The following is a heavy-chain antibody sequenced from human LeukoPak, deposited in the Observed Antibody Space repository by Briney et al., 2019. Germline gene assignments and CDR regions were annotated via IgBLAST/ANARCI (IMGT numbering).Heavy chain of an antibody. J-gene: IGHJ4*02. V-gene: IGHV3-74*01. D-gene: IGHD3-10*01. CDR1: GFTFSSYW. CDR3: ARASYYSFDY. CDR2: INSDGSST. Sequence: GGSLRLSCAASGFTFSSYWMHWVRQAPGKGLVWVSRINSDGSSTTYVDSVRGRFTISRDNAENTLYLQLNSLRVEDTAVYYCARASYYSFDYWGQGILVTVSS.